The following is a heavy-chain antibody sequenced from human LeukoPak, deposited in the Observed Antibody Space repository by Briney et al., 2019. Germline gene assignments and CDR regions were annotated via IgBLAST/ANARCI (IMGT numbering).Heavy chain of an antibody. Sequence: GASVKVSCKASGYTFTSYYVHWVRQAPGQGLEWMGVIKPSDGFTSYAQKFQGRLTVTRDMSTSTVYMELNSLRSEDTAVYFCGREIEGTTDYWAREPWSPSPQ. V-gene: IGHV1-46*01. CDR1: GYTFTSYY. D-gene: IGHD1-7*01. CDR3: GREIEGTTDY. CDR2: IKPSDGFT. J-gene: IGHJ4*02.